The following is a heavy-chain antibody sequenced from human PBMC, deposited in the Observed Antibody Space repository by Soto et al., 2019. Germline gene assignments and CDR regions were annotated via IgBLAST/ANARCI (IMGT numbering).Heavy chain of an antibody. D-gene: IGHD3-16*01. CDR1: RDTFNKYA. CDR3: ARGETYLGV. V-gene: IGHV1-69*01. CDR2: IIPIFSSR. Sequence: QVQLVQSGAEVKKPGSSVKVSCKTSRDTFNKYAFNWVRQAPGQGLEWMGWIIPIFSSRNYAEKFQGRVTITADDSTCTAYMELRSRRFEDTAVYYCARGETYLGVWGQGTTVTVSS. J-gene: IGHJ6*02.